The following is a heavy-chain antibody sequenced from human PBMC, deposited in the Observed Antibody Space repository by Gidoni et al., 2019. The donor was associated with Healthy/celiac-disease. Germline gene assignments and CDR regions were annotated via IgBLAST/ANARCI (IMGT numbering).Heavy chain of an antibody. D-gene: IGHD1-26*01. CDR1: GFTFSSYG. CDR2: ISYDGSNK. CDR3: AKDLRLFVDWEAESDYYYGMDV. Sequence: VQLVESGGGVVQPGRSLRLPCAAPGFTFSSYGMHWVRQAPGKGLEGVAVISYDGSNKYYADSVKGRFTISRDNSKNTLYLQMSSLRAEVTAVYYWAKDLRLFVDWEAESDYYYGMDVWGQGTTVTVSS. V-gene: IGHV3-30*18. J-gene: IGHJ6*02.